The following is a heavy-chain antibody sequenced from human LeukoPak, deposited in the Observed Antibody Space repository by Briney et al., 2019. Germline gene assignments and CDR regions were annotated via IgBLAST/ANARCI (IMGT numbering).Heavy chain of an antibody. CDR2: INPNSGGT. J-gene: IGHJ4*02. Sequence: ASVKVSCKASGYTFTGYYMHWVRQAPGQGLEWMGWINPNSGGTNYAQKFQGRVTMTRDTSISTAYMELSRLRSDDTAVYYCARDXLWFGELVESYWGQGTLVTVSS. D-gene: IGHD3-10*01. CDR1: GYTFTGYY. V-gene: IGHV1-2*02. CDR3: ARDXLWFGELVESY.